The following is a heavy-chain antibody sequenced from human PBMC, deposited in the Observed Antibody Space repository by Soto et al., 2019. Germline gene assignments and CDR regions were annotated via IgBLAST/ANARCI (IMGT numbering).Heavy chain of an antibody. V-gene: IGHV5-51*01. J-gene: IGHJ6*02. CDR1: GYRLATSE. CDR2: SSPADSDT. CDR3: ARPGATAYGMDV. Sequence: PGECLKISCKTFGYRLATSEIGWVRPMPRKGLQWMGISSPADSDTRYSSSCQGQVTTSADTSVNTAYQQWSSLKASDTAMYYCARPGATAYGMDVWGQGTTVTVSS.